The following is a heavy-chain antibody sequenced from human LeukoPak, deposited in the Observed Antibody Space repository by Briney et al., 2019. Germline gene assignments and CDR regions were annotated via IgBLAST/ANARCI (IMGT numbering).Heavy chain of an antibody. D-gene: IGHD6-19*01. V-gene: IGHV3-23*01. Sequence: GGSLRLSCAASGFTFSSYAMSWVRQAPGRGLEWVSAISGSGGSTYYADSVKGRFTISRDNSKNTLYLQMNSLRAEDTAVYYRGSPKYSSAWFFDYWGQGTLVTVSS. CDR3: GSPKYSSAWFFDY. J-gene: IGHJ4*02. CDR1: GFTFSSYA. CDR2: ISGSGGST.